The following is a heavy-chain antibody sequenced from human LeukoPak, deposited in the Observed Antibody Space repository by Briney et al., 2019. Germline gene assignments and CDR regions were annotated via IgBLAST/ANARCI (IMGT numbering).Heavy chain of an antibody. CDR2: ISWNSGSI. V-gene: IGHV3-9*01. CDR3: AREMSGSGKSY. J-gene: IGHJ4*02. CDR1: GFTFDDYA. Sequence: PGRSLRLSCAASGFTFDDYAMHWVRQAPGKGLEWVSGISWNSGSIGYADSVKGRFTISRDNSKNTLYLQMNSLRAEDTAVYYCAREMSGSGKSYWGQGNLVTVSS. D-gene: IGHD3-10*01.